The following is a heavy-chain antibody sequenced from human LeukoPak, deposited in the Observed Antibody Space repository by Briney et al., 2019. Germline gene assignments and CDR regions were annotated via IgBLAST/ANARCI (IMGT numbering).Heavy chain of an antibody. CDR1: GASVSSFY. D-gene: IGHD3-22*01. V-gene: IGHV4-59*02. CDR3: ARDRVYYYDSSVAFDI. Sequence: SETLSLTCTVSGASVSSFYWSWIRQPPGKGLEWIGYISYSGSANYNPSLKTRVTISVDTSKNQFSLRLSSVTAADTAVYYCARDRVYYYDSSVAFDIWGQGTMVTVSS. J-gene: IGHJ3*02. CDR2: ISYSGSA.